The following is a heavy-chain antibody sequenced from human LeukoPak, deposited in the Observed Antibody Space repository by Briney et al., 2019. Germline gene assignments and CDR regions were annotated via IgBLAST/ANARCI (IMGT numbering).Heavy chain of an antibody. CDR3: ARGGYSGYDYFNY. Sequence: SETLSLTCTVSGGSISSGSFYWGWIRQPPGKGLEWIASIYLSGSTYYNPSLKSRVTTSVDTSKNQFSLKLTSVTAADTAVYYCARGGYSGYDYFNYWGQGTLVTVSS. V-gene: IGHV4-39*07. D-gene: IGHD5-12*01. J-gene: IGHJ4*02. CDR1: GGSISSGSFY. CDR2: IYLSGST.